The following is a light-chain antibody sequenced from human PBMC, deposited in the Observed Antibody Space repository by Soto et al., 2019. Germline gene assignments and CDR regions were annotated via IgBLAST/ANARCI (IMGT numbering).Light chain of an antibody. J-gene: IGLJ2*01. V-gene: IGLV2-14*03. CDR2: DVV. CDR3: SSYTSSGTVV. CDR1: SSDVGGYNY. Sequence: QSAQTQPASVSGSPGQSITISCTGTSSDVGGYNYVCWYQQHPGKAPKLIFYDVVNRPSGVSNRFSASKSGNTASLTISGLQAEDEADYYCSSYTSSGTVVFGGGTKVTVL.